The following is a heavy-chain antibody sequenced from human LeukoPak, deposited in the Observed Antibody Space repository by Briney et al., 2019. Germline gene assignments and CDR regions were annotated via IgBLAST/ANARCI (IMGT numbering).Heavy chain of an antibody. CDR3: AREAYSSAFDI. V-gene: IGHV1-2*02. CDR2: INPNSGGT. CDR1: GYTFIAYY. D-gene: IGHD5-18*01. Sequence: GASVKVSCKASGYTFIAYYMHWVRQAPGQGLEWMGWINPNSGGTNYAQKFQGRVTMTRDTSISTAYMELSRLRSDDTAVYYCAREAYSSAFDIWGQGTMVTVSS. J-gene: IGHJ3*02.